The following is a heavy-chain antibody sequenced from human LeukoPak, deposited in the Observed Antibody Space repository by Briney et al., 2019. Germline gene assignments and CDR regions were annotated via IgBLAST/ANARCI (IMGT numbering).Heavy chain of an antibody. Sequence: GASVKVSCKASGYTFTSYGISWVRQAPGQGLEWMGWISAYNGNTNYAQKLQGRVTMTTDTSTSTAYMELRSLRSDDTAVYYCARVTSGWYRYYYYGMDVWGQGTTVTVSS. CDR3: ARVTSGWYRYYYYGMDV. J-gene: IGHJ6*02. CDR2: ISAYNGNT. CDR1: GYTFTSYG. D-gene: IGHD6-19*01. V-gene: IGHV1-18*01.